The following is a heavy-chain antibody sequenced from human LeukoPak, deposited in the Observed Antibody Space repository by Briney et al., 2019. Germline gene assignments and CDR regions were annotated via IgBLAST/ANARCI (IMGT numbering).Heavy chain of an antibody. CDR3: ARRRRGYCLDY. CDR2: IYYSGST. J-gene: IGHJ4*02. D-gene: IGHD5-18*01. V-gene: IGHV4-39*01. CDR1: GGSISSSSYY. Sequence: PSETLSLTCTVSGGSISSSSYYWGWLRQPPGKGLEWIGSIYYSGSTYYNPSLKSRVTISVDTSKNQFSLKLSSVTAADTAVYYCARRRRGYCLDYWGQGTLVTVSS.